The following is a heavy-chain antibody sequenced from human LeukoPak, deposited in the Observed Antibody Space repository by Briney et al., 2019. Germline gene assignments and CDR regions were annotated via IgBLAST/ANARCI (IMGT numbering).Heavy chain of an antibody. CDR2: TSSSDAGT. CDR1: GFTLGTYA. CDR3: AKAPVTSCRGAYCYPFDS. J-gene: IGHJ4*02. D-gene: IGHD2-21*01. V-gene: IGHV3-23*01. Sequence: GGSLRLSCAASGFTLGTYAMSWVRQTPGKGLEWVAATSSSDAGTYHADSVRGRFTISRDNSKNTLYLQMNSLRAEDAAVYFCAKAPVTSCRGAYCYPFDSWGQRTLVTVSS.